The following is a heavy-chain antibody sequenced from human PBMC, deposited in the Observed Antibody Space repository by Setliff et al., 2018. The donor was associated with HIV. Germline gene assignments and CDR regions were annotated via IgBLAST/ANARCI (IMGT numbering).Heavy chain of an antibody. D-gene: IGHD3-10*01. CDR2: IVVGSYNT. Sequence: ASVKVSCKASGFTFTNSAMQWVRQARGRRLEWMGWIVVGSYNTNYAQKFQERVTITRDLSTSTAYMELSSLRSEDTAVYYCAAASNRRVRGVNLHYYYYMDVWGKGTTVTVSS. CDR3: AAASNRRVRGVNLHYYYYMDV. CDR1: GFTFTNSA. J-gene: IGHJ6*03. V-gene: IGHV1-58*02.